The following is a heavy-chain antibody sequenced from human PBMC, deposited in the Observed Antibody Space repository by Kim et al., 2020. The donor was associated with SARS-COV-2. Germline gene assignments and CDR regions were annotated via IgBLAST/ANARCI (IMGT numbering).Heavy chain of an antibody. CDR2: IYSGGST. Sequence: GGSLRLSCAASGFTVSSNYMSWVRQAPGKGLEWVSVIYSGGSTYYADSVKGRFTISRDNSKNTLYLQMNSLRAEDTAVYYCARGVAKWELLHWFDPWGQGTLVTVSS. V-gene: IGHV3-53*01. D-gene: IGHD1-26*01. CDR1: GFTVSSNY. CDR3: ARGVAKWELLHWFDP. J-gene: IGHJ5*02.